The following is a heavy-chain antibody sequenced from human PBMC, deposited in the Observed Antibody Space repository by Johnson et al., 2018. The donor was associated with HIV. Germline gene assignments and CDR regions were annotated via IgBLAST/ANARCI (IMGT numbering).Heavy chain of an antibody. CDR1: GFTVSSNY. CDR2: IYSGGST. V-gene: IGHV3-66*01. Sequence: EQLVESGGGLVQPGGSLRLSCAASGFTVSSNYMSWVRQAPGKGLEWVSVIYSGGSTYYADSVKGRFTISRDNSKNTLYLQMNTLRAEDTAVYYCARVGYGVLLGFGGDDAFDIWGQGTMVTVSS. D-gene: IGHD3-10*01. CDR3: ARVGYGVLLGFGGDDAFDI. J-gene: IGHJ3*02.